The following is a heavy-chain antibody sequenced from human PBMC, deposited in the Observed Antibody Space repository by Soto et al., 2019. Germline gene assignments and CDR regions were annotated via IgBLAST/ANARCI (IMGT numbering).Heavy chain of an antibody. CDR1: GGSISSSSYY. J-gene: IGHJ4*02. CDR3: VRRRVPAARGFDY. V-gene: IGHV4-39*01. D-gene: IGHD2-2*01. Sequence: QLQLQESGPGLVKPSATLSLTCTVSGGSISSSSYYWGWIRQPPGKGLEWIGSIYYSGSTYYNPSLKSRVTISVDTSKNQFSLKLSSVTAADTAVYYCVRRRVPAARGFDYWGQGTLVTVSS. CDR2: IYYSGST.